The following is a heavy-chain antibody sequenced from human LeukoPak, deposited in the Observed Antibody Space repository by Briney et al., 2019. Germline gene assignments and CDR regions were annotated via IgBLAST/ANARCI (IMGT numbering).Heavy chain of an antibody. CDR2: IGSSDTTV. CDR3: ARLTVTTKDAFDI. D-gene: IGHD4-17*01. V-gene: IGHV3-48*03. CDR1: GFTFSSSE. Sequence: GSLRLSCAASGFTFSSSEMNWVGQAPGKGLEWVSYIGSSDTTVHYADSVEGRFTISRDNAKNSLYLQMNSLRAEDTAIYYCARLTVTTKDAFDIWGQETMVIVSS. J-gene: IGHJ3*02.